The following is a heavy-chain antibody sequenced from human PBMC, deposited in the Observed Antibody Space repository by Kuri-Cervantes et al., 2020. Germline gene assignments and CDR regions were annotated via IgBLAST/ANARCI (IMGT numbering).Heavy chain of an antibody. V-gene: IGHV3-11*04. Sequence: GGSLRLSCAASGFTFSDYYMSWIRQAPGKGLEWVSGISWNSGSIGYADSVKGRFTISRDNAKNSLYLQMNSLRDEDTAVYYCAVIGEVFAFDIWGQGTMVTVSS. CDR2: ISWNSGSI. CDR3: AVIGEVFAFDI. CDR1: GFTFSDYY. D-gene: IGHD3-16*01. J-gene: IGHJ3*02.